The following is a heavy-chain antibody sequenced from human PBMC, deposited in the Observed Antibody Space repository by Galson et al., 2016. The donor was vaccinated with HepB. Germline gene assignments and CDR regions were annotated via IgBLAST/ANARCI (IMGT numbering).Heavy chain of an antibody. Sequence: SLRLSCAASGFTFGDYAMRWVRQAPGKGLEWVGFIRGKVYGGTREYAASVKGRFIISRDDSKNIAYLQMDSLKTEDTAVYYFTAARWLQLKDYGLNVWGQGTSVTVSS. D-gene: IGHD5-24*01. CDR1: GFTFGDYA. CDR3: TAARWLQLKDYGLNV. V-gene: IGHV3-49*04. CDR2: IRGKVYGGTR. J-gene: IGHJ6*02.